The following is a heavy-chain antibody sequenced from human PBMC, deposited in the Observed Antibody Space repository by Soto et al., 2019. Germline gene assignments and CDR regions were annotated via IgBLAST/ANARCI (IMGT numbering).Heavy chain of an antibody. CDR1: GGSFSGYY. Sequence: SETLSLTCAVHGGSFSGYYWSWIRQPPGKGLEWIGEINHSGSTNYNPSLKSRVTISVDTSKNQFSLKLSSVTAADTAVYYCARGLTVTTQYNWFDPWGQGTLVTVSS. CDR2: INHSGST. CDR3: ARGLTVTTQYNWFDP. D-gene: IGHD4-4*01. J-gene: IGHJ5*02. V-gene: IGHV4-34*01.